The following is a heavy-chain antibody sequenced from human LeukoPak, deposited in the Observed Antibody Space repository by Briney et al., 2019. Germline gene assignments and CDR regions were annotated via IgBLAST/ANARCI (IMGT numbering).Heavy chain of an antibody. CDR1: GFTFSSYS. CDR3: ARAPPGDYYDSSGYPY. D-gene: IGHD3-22*01. V-gene: IGHV3-21*01. CDR2: ISSSSSYI. J-gene: IGHJ4*02. Sequence: GGSLRLSCAASGFTFSSYSMNWVRQAPGKGLEWVSSISSSSSYIYYADSVKGRFTISRDNAKNSLYLQMSSLRAEDTAVYYCARAPPGDYYDSSGYPYWGQGTLVTVSS.